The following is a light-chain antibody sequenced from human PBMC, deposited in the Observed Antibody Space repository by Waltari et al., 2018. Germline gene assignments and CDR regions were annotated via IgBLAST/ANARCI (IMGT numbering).Light chain of an antibody. V-gene: IGLV2-23*02. CDR3: CSYNDGPYV. Sequence: QSALTQPASVSGSPGPSITISCTGTSSDVGTYNLVSRYQQHPGKAPKLMIYEVTKRPSGVSSRFSASRSGNTASLTISGLQAEDEADYYCCSYNDGPYVFGTGTKVTVL. CDR1: SSDVGTYNL. J-gene: IGLJ1*01. CDR2: EVT.